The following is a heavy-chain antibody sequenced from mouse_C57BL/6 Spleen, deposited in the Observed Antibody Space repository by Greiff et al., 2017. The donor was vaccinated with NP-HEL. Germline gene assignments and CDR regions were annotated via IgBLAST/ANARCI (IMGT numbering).Heavy chain of an antibody. Sequence: QVQLMESGPGLVQPSQSLSITCTVSGFSLTSYGVHWVRQSPGKGLEWLGVIWRGGSTDYTAAFMSRLSVTKDNSKSQVFLKMNSLQADDTAIYYCAKSGDAMDYWGQGTSVTVSS. CDR2: IWRGGST. D-gene: IGHD3-3*01. CDR1: GFSLTSYG. V-gene: IGHV2-5*01. CDR3: AKSGDAMDY. J-gene: IGHJ4*01.